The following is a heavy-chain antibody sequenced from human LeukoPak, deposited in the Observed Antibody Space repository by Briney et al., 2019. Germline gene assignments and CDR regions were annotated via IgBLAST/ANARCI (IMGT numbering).Heavy chain of an antibody. CDR2: IYHSGST. V-gene: IGHV4-38-2*01. J-gene: IGHJ4*02. CDR3: ARADYYGSGASTDY. Sequence: PSETLSLTCAVSGYSISSGYYWGWTRQPPGKGLEWIGSIYHSGSTYYNPSLKSRVTISVDTSKNQFSLKLSSVTAADTAVYYCARADYYGSGASTDYWGQGTLVTVSS. D-gene: IGHD3-10*01. CDR1: GYSISSGYY.